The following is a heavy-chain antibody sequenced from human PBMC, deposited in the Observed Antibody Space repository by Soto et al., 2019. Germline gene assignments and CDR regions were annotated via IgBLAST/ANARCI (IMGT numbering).Heavy chain of an antibody. J-gene: IGHJ4*02. D-gene: IGHD6-13*01. CDR3: ARSAAPDEAYFDY. CDR2: IYGGGST. CDR1: GFTVSSKY. V-gene: IGHV3-53*01. Sequence: EVQLVESGGGLIQPGGSLRLSCAASGFTVSSKYMGWVRQAPGKGREWVSVIYGGGSTFYADSAKGRFTISRDNSKNTLYLQMNSLRAEDTAVYYCARSAAPDEAYFDYWGQGTLVTVSS.